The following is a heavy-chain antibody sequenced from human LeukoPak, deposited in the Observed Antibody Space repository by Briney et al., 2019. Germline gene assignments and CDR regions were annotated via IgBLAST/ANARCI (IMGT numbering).Heavy chain of an antibody. Sequence: GGSLRLSCAASGFTFSSYAMHWVRQALGKGLEWVAVISYDGSNKYYADSVKGRFTISRDNSKNTLYLQMNSLRAEDTAVYYCAREAVLRYFDWSRTNDAFDIWGQGTMVTVSS. J-gene: IGHJ3*02. D-gene: IGHD3-9*01. V-gene: IGHV3-30-3*01. CDR1: GFTFSSYA. CDR2: ISYDGSNK. CDR3: AREAVLRYFDWSRTNDAFDI.